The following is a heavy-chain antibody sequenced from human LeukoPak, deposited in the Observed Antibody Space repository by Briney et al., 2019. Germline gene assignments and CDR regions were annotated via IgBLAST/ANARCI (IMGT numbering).Heavy chain of an antibody. CDR1: GYTFTSYA. CDR3: ARDRTVAGPDY. V-gene: IGHV1-3*01. J-gene: IGHJ4*02. CDR2: INAGNGNT. Sequence: ASVKVSCKASGYTFTSYAMHWVRQAAGQRLDWMGWINAGNGNTKYSQKFQGRVTITRDTSASTAYMELSSLRSEDTAVYYCARDRTVAGPDYWGQGTLVTVSS. D-gene: IGHD6-19*01.